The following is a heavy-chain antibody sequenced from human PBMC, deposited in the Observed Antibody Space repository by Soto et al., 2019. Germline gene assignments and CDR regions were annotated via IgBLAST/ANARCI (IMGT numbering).Heavy chain of an antibody. V-gene: IGHV3-7*01. CDR3: ARDMGVRGYCSSTSCYNFDY. CDR2: IKQDGSEK. Sequence: PRLSCAASGFTFSSYWMSWVRQAPGKGLEWVANIKQDGSEKYYVDSVKVRFTISRDKAKNSLYLQMNSLRAEDTAVYYCARDMGVRGYCSSTSCYNFDYWGQGTLVTVSS. CDR1: GFTFSSYW. J-gene: IGHJ4*02. D-gene: IGHD2-2*02.